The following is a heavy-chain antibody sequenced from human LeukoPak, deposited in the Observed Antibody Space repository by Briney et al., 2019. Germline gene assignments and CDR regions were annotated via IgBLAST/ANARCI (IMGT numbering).Heavy chain of an antibody. CDR3: ARDRFWSGPYNWFDP. CDR2: IWYDGSNK. Sequence: GGSLRLSCAASGFTFSSYGMHWVRQASGKGLEWVAVIWYDGSNKYYADSVKGRFTISRDNSKNTLYLQMNSLRAEDTAVYYCARDRFWSGPYNWFDPWGQGTLVTVSS. D-gene: IGHD3-3*01. V-gene: IGHV3-33*01. CDR1: GFTFSSYG. J-gene: IGHJ5*02.